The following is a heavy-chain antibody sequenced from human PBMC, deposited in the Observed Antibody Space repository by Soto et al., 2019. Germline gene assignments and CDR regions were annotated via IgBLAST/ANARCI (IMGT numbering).Heavy chain of an antibody. V-gene: IGHV3-23*01. CDR2: ISGSGGST. D-gene: IGHD1-7*01. CDR3: AKDGRITGTTGY. Sequence: EVQLLESGGGLVQPGGSLRLSCAASGFTFSRYAMSWVRQAPGKGLEWVSAISGSGGSTYYADSVKGRFTISRDNSKNTLYLQMNSLRAEDTAVYYCAKDGRITGTTGYWGQGTLVTVSS. CDR1: GFTFSRYA. J-gene: IGHJ4*02.